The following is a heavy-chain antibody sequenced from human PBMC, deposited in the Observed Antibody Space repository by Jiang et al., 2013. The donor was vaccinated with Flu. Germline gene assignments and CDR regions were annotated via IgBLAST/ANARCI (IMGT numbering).Heavy chain of an antibody. J-gene: IGHJ2*01. CDR2: IYYSGST. V-gene: IGHV4-59*01. Sequence: GLVKPSETLSLTCTVSGGSISSYYWSWIRQPPGKGLEWIGYIYYSGSTNYNPSLKSRVTISVDTSKNQFSLKLSSVTAADTAVYYCARGTLPLWYFDLWGRGTLVTVSS. CDR1: GGSISSYY. CDR3: ARGTLPLWYFDL.